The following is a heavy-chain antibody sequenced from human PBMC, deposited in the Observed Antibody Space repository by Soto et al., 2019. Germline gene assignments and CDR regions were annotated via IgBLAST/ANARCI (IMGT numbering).Heavy chain of an antibody. V-gene: IGHV4-39*01. D-gene: IGHD3-10*01. CDR1: GEPLGSSKSY. J-gene: IGHJ4*02. CDR2: VHYTGAT. Sequence: QLRLQESGPGLVKPSQTLSLTCTVSGEPLGSSKSYWGWVRQSPRGGLEWIGSVHYTGATYYKPSLKSRVSISIVTSKQQFSLKLSSVTAADTGVYYCVRHFPIHDNSRSFQFYFDFWGQGTLVTVSA. CDR3: VRHFPIHDNSRSFQFYFDF.